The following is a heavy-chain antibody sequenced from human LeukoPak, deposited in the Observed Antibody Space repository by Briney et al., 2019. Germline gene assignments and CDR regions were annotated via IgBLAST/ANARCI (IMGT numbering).Heavy chain of an antibody. V-gene: IGHV4-61*05. J-gene: IGHJ1*01. CDR2: IYYSGST. CDR3: ARVSDYGGNSPYFQH. D-gene: IGHD4-23*01. Sequence: SETLSLTCTVSGGSISSSSYYWGWIRQPPGKGLEWIGYIYYSGSTNYNPSLKSRVTISVDTSKNQFSLKLSSVTAADTAVYYCARVSDYGGNSPYFQHWGQGTLVTVSS. CDR1: GGSISSSSYY.